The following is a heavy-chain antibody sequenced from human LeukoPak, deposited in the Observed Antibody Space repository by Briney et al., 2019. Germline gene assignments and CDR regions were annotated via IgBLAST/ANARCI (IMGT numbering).Heavy chain of an antibody. CDR2: INPSGGST. D-gene: IGHD2-15*01. CDR3: ARDYGGYPPYYYYGMDV. J-gene: IGHJ6*02. V-gene: IGHV1-46*01. CDR1: GYTFTSYD. Sequence: ASVKVSCKASGYTFTSYDINWVRQATGQGLEWMGIINPSGGSTSYAQKFQGRVTMTRDTSTSTVYMELSSLRSEDTAVYYCARDYGGYPPYYYYGMDVWGQGTTVTVSS.